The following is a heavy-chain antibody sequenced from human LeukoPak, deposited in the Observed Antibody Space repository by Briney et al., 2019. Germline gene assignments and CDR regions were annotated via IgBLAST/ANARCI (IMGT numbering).Heavy chain of an antibody. CDR2: IYYSGST. Sequence: SETLSLTCAVYGGSFSGYYWSWIRQPPGKGLEWIGYIYYSGSTNYNPSLKSRVTISVDTSKNQFSLKLSSVTAADTAVYYCARTGRLLSNYYYGMDVWGQGTTVTVSS. V-gene: IGHV4-59*08. CDR1: GGSFSGYY. D-gene: IGHD6-25*01. CDR3: ARTGRLLSNYYYGMDV. J-gene: IGHJ6*02.